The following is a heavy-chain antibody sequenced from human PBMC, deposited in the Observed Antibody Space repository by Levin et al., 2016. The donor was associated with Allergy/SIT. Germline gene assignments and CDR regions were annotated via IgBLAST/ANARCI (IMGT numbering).Heavy chain of an antibody. CDR3: AIGRDYYGSQGMDV. CDR1: GYTFTSYG. D-gene: IGHD3-10*01. J-gene: IGHJ6*02. CDR2: ISAYNGKT. V-gene: IGHV1-18*01. Sequence: ASVKVSCKASGYTFTSYGISWVRQAPGQGLEWMGWISAYNGKTHYALTLQGRVTLTTDASTSTAYMELRSLRSDDTAVYHCAIGRDYYGSQGMDVWGQGTTVTVSS.